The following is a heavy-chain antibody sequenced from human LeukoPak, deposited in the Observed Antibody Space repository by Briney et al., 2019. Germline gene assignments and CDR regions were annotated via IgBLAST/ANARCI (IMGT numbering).Heavy chain of an antibody. V-gene: IGHV3-23*01. CDR1: GFIFSNYA. CDR3: AKSDCSSDGCKLLNY. D-gene: IGHD5-24*01. CDR2: ISGSGDAT. Sequence: GGSLRLSCAVSGFIFSNYAMSWVRQAPGKGLEWVSSISGSGDATKYADSVMGRFTISRDNSKNTLSLQMNSLRAEDTAVYYCAKSDCSSDGCKLLNYWGQGTLVTASS. J-gene: IGHJ4*02.